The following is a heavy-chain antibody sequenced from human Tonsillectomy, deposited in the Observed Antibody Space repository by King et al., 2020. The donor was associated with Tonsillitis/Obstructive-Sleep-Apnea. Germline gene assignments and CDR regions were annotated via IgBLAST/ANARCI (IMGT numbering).Heavy chain of an antibody. V-gene: IGHV1-69*12. CDR3: ARGSGRDQLLSHNWFDP. CDR2: IIPIFGTA. Sequence: QLVQSGAEVKKPGSSVKVSCKASGGTFSSYAISWVRQAPGQGLEWMGGIIPIFGTANYAQKFQGRVTITADESTSTAYMELSSLRSEDTAVYYCARGSGRDQLLSHNWFDPWGQGTLVTVSS. J-gene: IGHJ5*02. D-gene: IGHD2-2*01. CDR1: GGTFSSYA.